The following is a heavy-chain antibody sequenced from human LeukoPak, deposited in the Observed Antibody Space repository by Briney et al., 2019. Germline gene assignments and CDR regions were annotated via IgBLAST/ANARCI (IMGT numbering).Heavy chain of an antibody. Sequence: ASVKVSCKASGYTFTSYGISWVRQAPGQGLEWMGWISAYNGNTNYAQKLQGRATMTTDTSTSTAYMELRSLRSDDTAVYYCARPSYCSSTSCSYYFDYWGQGTLVTVSS. D-gene: IGHD2-2*01. CDR3: ARPSYCSSTSCSYYFDY. V-gene: IGHV1-18*01. CDR2: ISAYNGNT. CDR1: GYTFTSYG. J-gene: IGHJ4*02.